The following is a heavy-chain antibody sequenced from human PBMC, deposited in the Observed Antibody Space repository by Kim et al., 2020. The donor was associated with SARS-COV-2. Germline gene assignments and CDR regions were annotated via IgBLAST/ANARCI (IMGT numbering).Heavy chain of an antibody. Sequence: SETLSLTFTVSGGSISSSSYYWGWIRQPPGKGLEWIGSIYYSGSTYYNPSLKSRVTISVDTSKNQFSLKLSSVTAADTAVYYCARGRGSQLWSYGMDVWGQGTTVTVSS. CDR2: IYYSGST. V-gene: IGHV4-39*01. J-gene: IGHJ6*02. CDR3: ARGRGSQLWSYGMDV. D-gene: IGHD5-18*01. CDR1: GGSISSSSYY.